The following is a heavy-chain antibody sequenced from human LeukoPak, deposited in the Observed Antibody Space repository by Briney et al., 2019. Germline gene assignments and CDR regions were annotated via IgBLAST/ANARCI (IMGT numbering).Heavy chain of an antibody. Sequence: GGSLRLSCAASGFTFSSYSMNWVRQAPGKGLEWVSYISSSSSTIYYADSVKGRFTISRDNAKNSLYLQMNSLRAEDTAVYYCAREGGGYSYGLDYWGQGTLVTVSS. CDR1: GFTFSSYS. J-gene: IGHJ4*02. CDR3: AREGGGYSYGLDY. CDR2: ISSSSSTI. D-gene: IGHD5-18*01. V-gene: IGHV3-48*01.